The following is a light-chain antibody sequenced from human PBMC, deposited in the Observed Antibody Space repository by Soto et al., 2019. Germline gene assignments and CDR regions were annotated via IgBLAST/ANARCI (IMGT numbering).Light chain of an antibody. Sequence: IVMTQSPVTLSMSPGDRATLPCRASQNVATNVAWYQQKPGQAPRLLIYGASIRATGVPARFSGSGSGTEFTLTIDSLQSEDFAVFYCNQATSGLRTFGRGTKVDIK. CDR3: NQATSGLRT. CDR1: QNVATN. CDR2: GAS. V-gene: IGKV3-15*01. J-gene: IGKJ1*01.